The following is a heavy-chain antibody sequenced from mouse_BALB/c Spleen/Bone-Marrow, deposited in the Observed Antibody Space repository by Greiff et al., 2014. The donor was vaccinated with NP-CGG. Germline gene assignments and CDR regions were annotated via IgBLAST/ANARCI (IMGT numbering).Heavy chain of an antibody. D-gene: IGHD2-2*01. J-gene: IGHJ4*01. Sequence: EVKLVESGGGLVQPGGSLKLSCAASGFTFSSYTMFWVRQTPEKRLEWVTYISNGGVSTYYADAVKGRFTISRDNAKNTLYLQMSSLKSEDTAMYYCTRDGYDVGGAMDYWGQGTSVTVSS. V-gene: IGHV5-12-2*01. CDR3: TRDGYDVGGAMDY. CDR2: ISNGGVST. CDR1: GFTFSSYT.